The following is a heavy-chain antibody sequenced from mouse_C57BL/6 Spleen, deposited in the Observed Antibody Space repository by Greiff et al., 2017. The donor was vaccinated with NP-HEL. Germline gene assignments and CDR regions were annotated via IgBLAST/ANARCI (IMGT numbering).Heavy chain of an antibody. J-gene: IGHJ3*01. CDR1: GYAFSSSW. V-gene: IGHV1-82*01. CDR2: IYPGDGDT. Sequence: VKLQESGPELVKPGASVKISCKASGYAFSSSWMNWVKQRPGKGLEWIGRIYPGDGDTNYNGKFKGKATLTADKSSSTAYMQLSSLTSEDSAVYFCARAFITTVVATPFAYWGQGTLVTVSA. CDR3: ARAFITTVVATPFAY. D-gene: IGHD1-1*01.